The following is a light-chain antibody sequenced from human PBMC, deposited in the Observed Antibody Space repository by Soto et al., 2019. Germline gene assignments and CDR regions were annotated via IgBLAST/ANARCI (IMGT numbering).Light chain of an antibody. Sequence: EIVLTQSPATLSLSPGERATISCRASQSVSIYLAWYQHKPGQTPRLLIYDASKRANGIPAKLSRSASGTHFTLTISSLEPEDCAVYYCQRRSHWPPFPFGQGTKRDIK. J-gene: IGKJ2*01. V-gene: IGKV3-11*01. CDR1: QSVSIY. CDR3: QRRSHWPPFP. CDR2: DAS.